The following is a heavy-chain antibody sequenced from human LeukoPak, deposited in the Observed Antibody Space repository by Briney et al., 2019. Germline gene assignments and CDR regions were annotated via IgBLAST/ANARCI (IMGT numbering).Heavy chain of an antibody. Sequence: GGSLRLSCAASGFTFSSYSMNWVRQAPGKGLEWVSSISSSSSYIYYADSVKGRFTISRDNAKNSLYLQMNSLRAEDTAAYYCARDRFLGLDYWGQGTLVTVSS. CDR1: GFTFSSYS. J-gene: IGHJ4*02. CDR2: ISSSSSYI. D-gene: IGHD3-3*01. CDR3: ARDRFLGLDY. V-gene: IGHV3-21*01.